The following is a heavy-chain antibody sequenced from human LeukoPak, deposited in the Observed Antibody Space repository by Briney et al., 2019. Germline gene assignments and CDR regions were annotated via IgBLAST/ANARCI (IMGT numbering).Heavy chain of an antibody. CDR2: VNHSGGT. D-gene: IGHD6-13*01. J-gene: IGHJ4*02. CDR3: ARETSSWCPRMALDY. V-gene: IGHV4-4*02. Sequence: SETLSLTCAVSGGSISSKNWWTWVRQPPGKGLEWIGEVNHSGGTNYNPSHKGRVTISLDKSKNEVSLKLTSVTAADTAVYYCARETSSWCPRMALDYWGQGTLVTVSS. CDR1: GGSISSKNW.